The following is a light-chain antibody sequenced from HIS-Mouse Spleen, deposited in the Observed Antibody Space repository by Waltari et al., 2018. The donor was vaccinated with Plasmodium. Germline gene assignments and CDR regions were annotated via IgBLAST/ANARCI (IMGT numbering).Light chain of an antibody. J-gene: IGLJ1*01. CDR1: GSAVGSFNF. CDR3: CSYAGSSTYV. CDR2: EGS. Sequence: SALPQPASVSGSPGEPTTISCTATGSAVGSFNFSPWYQQHPGKAPKLMIYEGSKRPSGVSNRFSGSKSGNTASLTISGLQAEDEADYYCCSYAGSSTYVFGTGTKVTVL. V-gene: IGLV2-23*01.